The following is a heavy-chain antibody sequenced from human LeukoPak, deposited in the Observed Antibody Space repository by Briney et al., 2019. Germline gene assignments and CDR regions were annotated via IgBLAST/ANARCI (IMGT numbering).Heavy chain of an antibody. D-gene: IGHD5-18*01. J-gene: IGHJ4*02. CDR2: MNHSGST. CDR1: GGSFSDYY. V-gene: IGHV4-34*01. CDR3: ARGRKYTSGYRVTELGSGYSDY. Sequence: SETLSLTCSVYGGSFSDYYWSWIRQPPGKGLEWIGEMNHSGSTNYNPSLKSRLTISVDTSKNQFSLRLSSVTAADTAVYYCARGRKYTSGYRVTELGSGYSDYWGQGTLVTVSS.